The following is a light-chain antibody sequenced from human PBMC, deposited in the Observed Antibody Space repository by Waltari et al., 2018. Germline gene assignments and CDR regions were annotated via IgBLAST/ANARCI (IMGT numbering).Light chain of an antibody. CDR2: FVS. Sequence: DIQMTQSPSSLSASIGDRVTITCRASQGIRDDLAWYQQKPGKAPRRLIYFVSNLQSGVPSRFSGSGFGTEFTITISSLQSEDVATYYCLQHNAFPLTFGGGTKVAIK. V-gene: IGKV1-17*01. CDR1: QGIRDD. CDR3: LQHNAFPLT. J-gene: IGKJ4*01.